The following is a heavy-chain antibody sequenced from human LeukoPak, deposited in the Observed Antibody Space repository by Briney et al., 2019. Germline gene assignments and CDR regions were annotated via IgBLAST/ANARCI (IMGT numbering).Heavy chain of an antibody. CDR3: ARGDIDY. D-gene: IGHD2-15*01. CDR1: GYPFISSY. CDR2: INPSGGTT. Sequence: GASVKASCKASGYPFISSYMHWVRQAPGQGLEWMGVINPSGGTTSYAQRFQGRVTMTSDTSTSTVYMELSSLRSEDTAVYYCARGDIDYWGQGTLVTVSS. J-gene: IGHJ4*02. V-gene: IGHV1-46*01.